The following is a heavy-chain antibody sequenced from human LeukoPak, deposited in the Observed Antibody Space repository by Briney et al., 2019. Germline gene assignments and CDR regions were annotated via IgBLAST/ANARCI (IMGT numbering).Heavy chain of an antibody. V-gene: IGHV1-69*02. Sequence: SVKVSCKASGGTFSSYTISWVRQAPGQGLEWMGRIIPILGIANYAQKFQGRVTITADKSTSTAYMELSSLRSEDTAVYFCARFYYDSSGSHAFDIWGQGTMVTVSS. CDR1: GGTFSSYT. J-gene: IGHJ3*02. CDR3: ARFYYDSSGSHAFDI. CDR2: IIPILGIA. D-gene: IGHD3-22*01.